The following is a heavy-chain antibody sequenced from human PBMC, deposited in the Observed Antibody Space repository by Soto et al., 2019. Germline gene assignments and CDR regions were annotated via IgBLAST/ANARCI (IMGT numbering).Heavy chain of an antibody. V-gene: IGHV3-7*01. CDR2: IKQDGSEK. J-gene: IGHJ4*02. CDR3: ARDSTRWKQMVNYFEY. D-gene: IGHD6-13*01. Sequence: VGSLRLSCASSVFTFSSYWMSCVRHSPGKWLEWVANIKQDGSEKYYVDSVKGRFTISRDNAKNSLYLQMNSLRAEDTAVYYCARDSTRWKQMVNYFEYWGQGTLVSVSS. CDR1: VFTFSSYW.